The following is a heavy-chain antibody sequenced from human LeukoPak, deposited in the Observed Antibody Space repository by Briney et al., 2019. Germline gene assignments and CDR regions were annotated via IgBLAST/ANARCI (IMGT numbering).Heavy chain of an antibody. J-gene: IGHJ4*02. Sequence: SETLSLTCTVSGGSISSSSYYWSWIRQPPGKGLEWIGEINHSGSTNYNPSLKSRVTISVDTSKNQFSLKLSSVTAADTAVYYCAVGYGGLDYWGQGTLVTVSS. CDR1: GGSISSSSYY. V-gene: IGHV4-39*07. CDR2: INHSGST. D-gene: IGHD2-8*02. CDR3: AVGYGGLDY.